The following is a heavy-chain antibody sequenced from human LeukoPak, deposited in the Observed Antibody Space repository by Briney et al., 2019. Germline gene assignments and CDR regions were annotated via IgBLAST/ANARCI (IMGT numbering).Heavy chain of an antibody. CDR2: ISGSGGNT. V-gene: IGHV3-23*01. CDR1: GFTFSSYA. J-gene: IGHJ4*02. Sequence: PGGSLRLSCAASGFTFSSYAMSWVRQAPGKGLEWVSVISGSGGNTYYADSVKGRFTISRDNAKNSLYLQMNSLRAEDTAVYYCVRVIGSDWHRGLDYWGQGTLVTVSS. D-gene: IGHD6-19*01. CDR3: VRVIGSDWHRGLDY.